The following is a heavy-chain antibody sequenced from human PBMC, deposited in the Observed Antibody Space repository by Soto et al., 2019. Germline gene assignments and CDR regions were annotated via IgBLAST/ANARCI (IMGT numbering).Heavy chain of an antibody. J-gene: IGHJ4*02. CDR1: VGTISSGRYY. CDR3: AREHDY. CDR2: IYYSGST. V-gene: IGHV4-31*03. Sequence: VSRTCTLCVGTISSGRYYWSWIRQHPGKGLEWIGYIYYSGSTYYNPSLKSRVTISVDTSKNQFSLKLSSVTAADTAVYYCAREHDYWGQGTLVTVSS.